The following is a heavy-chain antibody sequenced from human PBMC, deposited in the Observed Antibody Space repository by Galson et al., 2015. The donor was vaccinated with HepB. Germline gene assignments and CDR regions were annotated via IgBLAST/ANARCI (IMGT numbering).Heavy chain of an antibody. Sequence: SETLSLTCAVSGDSISSSNWWNWVRQSPGKGLEWIGEIYHSGTTYYNPSLRSRVTISVDKSKNQISMRLTSVTAADTAVYYCARVHRGCSASSCYRDPWGQGTLVTVSS. CDR3: ARVHRGCSASSCYRDP. V-gene: IGHV4-4*02. D-gene: IGHD2-15*01. CDR1: GDSISSSNW. J-gene: IGHJ5*02. CDR2: IYHSGTT.